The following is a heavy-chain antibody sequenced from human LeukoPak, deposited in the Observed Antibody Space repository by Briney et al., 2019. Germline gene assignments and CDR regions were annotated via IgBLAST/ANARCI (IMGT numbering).Heavy chain of an antibody. CDR3: ARTTGNYGYYFDY. CDR1: SGSINFYY. CDR2: IYYRGST. J-gene: IGHJ4*02. D-gene: IGHD1-7*01. V-gene: IGHV4-59*01. Sequence: SETLSLTCTVSSGSINFYYWSWIRQTPGKGLEWIGYIYYRGSTNYNPSLKSRVTISVDTPKNQFSLNLSSVTAADTAIYYCARTTGNYGYYFDYRGQGAQVTVSS.